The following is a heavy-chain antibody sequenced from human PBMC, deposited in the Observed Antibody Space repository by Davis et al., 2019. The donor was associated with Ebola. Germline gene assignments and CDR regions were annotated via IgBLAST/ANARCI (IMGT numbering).Heavy chain of an antibody. D-gene: IGHD2-2*01. Sequence: SETLSLTCAVYGGSFSGYYWSWIRQPPGKGLEWIGEINHSGSTNYNPSLKSRVTISVDTSKNQFSLKLSSVTAADTAVYYCARGWGCSSTSCFYYYYYGMDVWGQGTTVTVSS. J-gene: IGHJ6*02. V-gene: IGHV4-34*01. CDR2: INHSGST. CDR1: GGSFSGYY. CDR3: ARGWGCSSTSCFYYYYYGMDV.